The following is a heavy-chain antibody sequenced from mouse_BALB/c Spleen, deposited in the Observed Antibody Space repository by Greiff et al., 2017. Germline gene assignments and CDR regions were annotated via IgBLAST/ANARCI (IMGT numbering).Heavy chain of an antibody. V-gene: IGHV5-12-1*01. CDR3: ARHRNGFLYYFDY. CDR2: ISSGGGST. J-gene: IGHJ2*01. D-gene: IGHD2-2*01. CDR1: GFAFSSYD. Sequence: EVKVVESGGGLVKPGGSLKLSCAASGFAFSSYDMSWVRQTPEKRLEWVAYISSGGGSTYYPDTVKGRFTISRDNAKNTLYLQMSSLKSEDTAMYYCARHRNGFLYYFDYWGQGTTLTVSS.